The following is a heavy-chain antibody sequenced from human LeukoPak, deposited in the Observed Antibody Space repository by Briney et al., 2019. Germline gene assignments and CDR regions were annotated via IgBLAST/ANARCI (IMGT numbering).Heavy chain of an antibody. CDR1: GGSISGYY. V-gene: IGHV4-59*01. J-gene: IGHJ5*02. CDR3: ARGCSAGTPHNWFDP. CDR2: IYYSGST. D-gene: IGHD6-13*01. Sequence: PSETLSLTCTVSGGSISGYYWSWIRQPPGKGLEWIGYIYYSGSTNYNPSLKSRVTISVDTSKNQFSLKLSPVTAADTAVYYCARGCSAGTPHNWFDPWGQGTLSPSPQ.